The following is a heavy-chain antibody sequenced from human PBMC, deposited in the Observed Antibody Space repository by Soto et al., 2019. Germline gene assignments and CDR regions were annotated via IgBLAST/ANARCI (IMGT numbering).Heavy chain of an antibody. CDR2: IYYSGSP. V-gene: IGHV4-30-4*01. J-gene: IGHJ4*02. D-gene: IGHD1-1*01. Sequence: QVQLQESGPGLVKPSQTLSLTCTVSGGSISSGDYYWSWIRQPPGRGLEWIGYIYYSGSPYYNPCLKRRVTISADTSKNQCPLKLSSVTAADTAVYCCARVRAWNSDYWGQGTLVTVSS. CDR1: GGSISSGDYY. CDR3: ARVRAWNSDY.